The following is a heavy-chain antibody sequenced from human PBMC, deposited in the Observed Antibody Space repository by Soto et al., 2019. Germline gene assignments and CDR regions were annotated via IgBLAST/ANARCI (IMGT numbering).Heavy chain of an antibody. V-gene: IGHV1-2*02. CDR3: ARDVVGSYYFDS. Sequence: ASVKVSCKASGYTFTDYYMHWVRQAPGQGLEWMGWINPKTGGTNYVQKFQGRVTMTRDTSITTAYMELSRLRSDDTAVYYCARDVVGSYYFDSWGQGTLVTVSS. J-gene: IGHJ4*02. D-gene: IGHD1-26*01. CDR2: INPKTGGT. CDR1: GYTFTDYY.